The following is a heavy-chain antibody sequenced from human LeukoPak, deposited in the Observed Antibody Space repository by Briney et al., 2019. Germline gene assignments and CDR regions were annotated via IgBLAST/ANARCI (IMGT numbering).Heavy chain of an antibody. CDR2: ISSGSSTR. Sequence: PGGSLRLSCAAFGSTFSNYGMNWVRQAPGKGLEWISYISSGSSTRYYADSVKGRFTISRDNDKNSLYLQTNSLRAEDTAVYYCARVLRGYIYGSDSWGQGTLVTVSS. V-gene: IGHV3-48*01. J-gene: IGHJ5*01. D-gene: IGHD5-18*01. CDR3: ARVLRGYIYGSDS. CDR1: GSTFSNYG.